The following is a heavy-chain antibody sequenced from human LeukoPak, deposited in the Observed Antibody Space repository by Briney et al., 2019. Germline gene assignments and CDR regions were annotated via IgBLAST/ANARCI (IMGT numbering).Heavy chain of an antibody. Sequence: GGSLRLSCAASGFTFSSYAMHWVRQAPGKGLEWVAVISYDGSNKYYADSVKGRFTISRDNSKNTLYLQMNSLRAEDTAVYYCARDVWDSSGWPRMYYFDYWGQGTLVTVSS. J-gene: IGHJ4*02. CDR3: ARDVWDSSGWPRMYYFDY. CDR2: ISYDGSNK. V-gene: IGHV3-30-3*01. CDR1: GFTFSSYA. D-gene: IGHD6-19*01.